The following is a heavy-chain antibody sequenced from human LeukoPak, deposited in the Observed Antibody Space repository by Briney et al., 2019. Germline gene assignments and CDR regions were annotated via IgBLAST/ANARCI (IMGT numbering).Heavy chain of an antibody. CDR1: GFLFSDFIDHT. D-gene: IGHD2-21*01. CDR3: AREFSVVGNFDY. J-gene: IGHJ4*02. Sequence: SGGSLRLSCADSGFLFSDFIDHTMVWVRQAPGKGLGWVSYISSSSTSISYADSVRGRFSISRDNAQRSLYLHMNSLRDEDTAVYYCAREFSVVGNFDYWGQGTLVIVSS. V-gene: IGHV3-21*01. CDR2: ISSSSTSI.